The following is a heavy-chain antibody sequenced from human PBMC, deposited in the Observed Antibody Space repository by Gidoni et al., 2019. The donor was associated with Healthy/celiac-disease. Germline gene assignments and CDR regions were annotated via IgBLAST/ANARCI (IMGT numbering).Heavy chain of an antibody. V-gene: IGHV3-53*04. CDR3: ARGRSNYPLYFDY. D-gene: IGHD4-4*01. Sequence: EVQLVESGGGLVQPGGSLRLSCAASGFPVSSNYMSWVRQAPGKGLEWVSVIYSGGSTYYADSVKGRFTISRHNSKNTLYLQMNSLRAEDTAVYYCARGRSNYPLYFDYWGQGTLVTVSS. J-gene: IGHJ4*02. CDR2: IYSGGST. CDR1: GFPVSSNY.